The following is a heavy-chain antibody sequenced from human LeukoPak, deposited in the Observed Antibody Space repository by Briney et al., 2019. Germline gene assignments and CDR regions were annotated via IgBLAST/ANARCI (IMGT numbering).Heavy chain of an antibody. J-gene: IGHJ6*02. Sequence: GGSLRLSCAASGFTVSSNYMSWVRQAPGKGLEWVSVIYSGGSTYYADSMKGRFTISRDNSKNTLYLQMNSLRAEDTAVYYCARGVQLWFGELSGMDVWGQGTTVTVSS. V-gene: IGHV3-53*01. D-gene: IGHD3-10*01. CDR1: GFTVSSNY. CDR2: IYSGGST. CDR3: ARGVQLWFGELSGMDV.